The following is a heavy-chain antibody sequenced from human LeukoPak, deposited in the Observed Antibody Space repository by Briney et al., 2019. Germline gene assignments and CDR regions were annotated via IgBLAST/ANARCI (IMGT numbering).Heavy chain of an antibody. Sequence: GSLRLSCAASGFTFSSYAMHWVRQAPGKGLEWVAVISYDGSNKYYADSVKGRFTISRDNSKNTLYLQMNSLRAEDTAVYYCAKAWSGWELNYWGQGTLVTVSS. J-gene: IGHJ4*02. CDR1: GFTFSSYA. CDR3: AKAWSGWELNY. D-gene: IGHD1-26*01. CDR2: ISYDGSNK. V-gene: IGHV3-30-3*01.